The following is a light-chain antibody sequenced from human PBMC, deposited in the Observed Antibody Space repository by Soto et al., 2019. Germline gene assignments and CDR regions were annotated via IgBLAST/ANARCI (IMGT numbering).Light chain of an antibody. V-gene: IGKV1-9*01. CDR3: QQTRSYPST. Sequence: IQLTQSPSSLSASVGDSVTITCRASQGITSYLAWYQQKPGKAPNLLIYGASTLQSGVPSRFSGSGSGTDFTRTINSLQAEDFATYYCQQTRSYPSTFGGGTKVDIK. J-gene: IGKJ4*01. CDR2: GAS. CDR1: QGITSY.